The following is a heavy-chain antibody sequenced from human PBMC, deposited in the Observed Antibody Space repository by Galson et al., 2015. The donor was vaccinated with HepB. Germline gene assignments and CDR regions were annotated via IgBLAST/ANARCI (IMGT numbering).Heavy chain of an antibody. D-gene: IGHD2/OR15-2a*01. CDR2: ITGFTGNT. J-gene: IGHJ4*02. Sequence: SVKVSCKASGYRLTNNGISWVRQAPGQGLEWVGWITGFTGNTNYAQNFQDRVTMTRDMSTNTAYMELRSLRSDDTAVYYCARDRSNNDYWGKGTLVTVSS. V-gene: IGHV1-18*04. CDR1: GYRLTNNG. CDR3: ARDRSNNDY.